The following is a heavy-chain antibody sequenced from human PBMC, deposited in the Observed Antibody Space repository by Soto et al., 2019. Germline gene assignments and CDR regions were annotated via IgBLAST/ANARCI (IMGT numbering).Heavy chain of an antibody. J-gene: IGHJ4*02. CDR3: ARARGAPLDY. V-gene: IGHV4-61*01. Sequence: PSETLSLTCTVSGGSVSSGSYYWSWIRQPPGKGLEWIGYIYYSGSTNYNPSLKSRVTISVDTSKNQFSLKLSSVTAADTAVYYCARARGAPLDYWGQGTLVTVSS. D-gene: IGHD1-26*01. CDR2: IYYSGST. CDR1: GGSVSSGSYY.